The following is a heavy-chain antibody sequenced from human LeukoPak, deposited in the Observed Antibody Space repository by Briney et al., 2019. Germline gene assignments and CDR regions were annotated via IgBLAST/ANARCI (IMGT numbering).Heavy chain of an antibody. J-gene: IGHJ5*02. V-gene: IGHV1-69*06. CDR2: IIPIFGTA. CDR1: GGTFSSYA. D-gene: IGHD5-12*01. Sequence: ASVKVSCKASGGTFSSYAISWVRQAPGQGLEWMGGIIPIFGTANYAQKFQGRVTITADKSTSTAYMELSSLRSEDTAVYYCAREGSGYSGYDHNWFDPWGRGTLVTVSS. CDR3: AREGSGYSGYDHNWFDP.